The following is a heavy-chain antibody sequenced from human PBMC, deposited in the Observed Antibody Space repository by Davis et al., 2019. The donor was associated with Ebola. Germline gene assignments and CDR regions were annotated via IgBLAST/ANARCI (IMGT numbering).Heavy chain of an antibody. CDR2: IIPIFGTA. V-gene: IGHV1-69*06. D-gene: IGHD4-11*01. CDR3: ARVVTRGLLSADY. Sequence: SVKVSCKASGGTFSSYTISWVRQAPGQGLEWMGGIIPIFGTANYAQKSQGRVTITADKSTSTAYMELSSLRSEDTAVYYCARVVTRGLLSADYWGQGTLVTVSS. CDR1: GGTFSSYT. J-gene: IGHJ4*02.